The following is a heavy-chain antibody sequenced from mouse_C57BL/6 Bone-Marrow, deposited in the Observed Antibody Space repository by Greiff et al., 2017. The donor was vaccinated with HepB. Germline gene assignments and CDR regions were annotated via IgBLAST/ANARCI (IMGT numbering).Heavy chain of an antibody. Sequence: QVQLKQSGAELARPGASVKMSCKASGYTFTSYTMHWVKQRPGQGLEWIGYINPSSGYTKYNQKFKDKATLTADKSSSTAYMQLSSLTSEDSAVYYCARWLITTAPFDYWGQGTTLTVSS. CDR3: ARWLITTAPFDY. D-gene: IGHD1-1*01. CDR1: GYTFTSYT. J-gene: IGHJ2*01. CDR2: INPSSGYT. V-gene: IGHV1-4*01.